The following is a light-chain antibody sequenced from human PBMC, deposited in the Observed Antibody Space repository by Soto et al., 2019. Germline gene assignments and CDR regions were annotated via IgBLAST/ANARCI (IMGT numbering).Light chain of an antibody. J-gene: IGKJ1*01. V-gene: IGKV3-15*01. Sequence: EIVMTQSPATLSVSPGERATLSCRASQSVSSNLDWYQQKPGQAPRLLIYGASTRATGVPARFSGSGSRTEFTLTISSLQSEDFAVYYCQQSNNWPRTFGQGTKVEIK. CDR1: QSVSSN. CDR3: QQSNNWPRT. CDR2: GAS.